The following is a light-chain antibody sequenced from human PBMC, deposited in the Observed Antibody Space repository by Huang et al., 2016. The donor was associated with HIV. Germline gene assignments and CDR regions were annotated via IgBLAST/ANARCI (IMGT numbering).Light chain of an antibody. CDR1: QSVSTY. V-gene: IGKV3-11*01. Sequence: EIVLTQSPATLSLSPGERAILSCRASQSVSTYLAWYQQRPGQPPRLLIYEASNRATGIPPRFSGSGSGADFTLTISSLEPEDFVVYYCQQRSNWPPTFGGGTKVEI. CDR2: EAS. CDR3: QQRSNWPPT. J-gene: IGKJ4*01.